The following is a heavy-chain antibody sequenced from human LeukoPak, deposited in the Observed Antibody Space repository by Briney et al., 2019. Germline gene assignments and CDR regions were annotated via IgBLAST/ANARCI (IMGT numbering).Heavy chain of an antibody. CDR2: IYSSGNT. Sequence: PSETLSLTCTISGGSISSYYWSWIRQPAGKGLEWIGRIYSSGNTNYNPSLNSRVTMSVDASKNQFFLNLNSVTAADTAVYYCARDPGVYCTGGNCCGYWYFDLWGRGTLVTVSS. CDR3: ARDPGVYCTGGNCCGYWYFDL. CDR1: GGSISSYY. V-gene: IGHV4-4*07. J-gene: IGHJ2*01. D-gene: IGHD2-8*02.